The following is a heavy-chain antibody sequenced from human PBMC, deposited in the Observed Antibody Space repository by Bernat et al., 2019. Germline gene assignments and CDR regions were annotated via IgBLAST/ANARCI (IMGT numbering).Heavy chain of an antibody. CDR1: GYTFTGYY. J-gene: IGHJ6*03. Sequence: QVQLVQSGAEVKKPGASVKVSCKASGYTFTGYYMHWVRQAPGQGLEWMGRINPNGGGTNYAQKFQGRVTMTRDTSISTAYMELSSLRSDDTAVYYCARMGDCDWTPGARQHYYYMDVWGKGTAVTVSS. V-gene: IGHV1-2*06. D-gene: IGHD3-9*01. CDR3: ARMGDCDWTPGARQHYYYMDV. CDR2: INPNGGGT.